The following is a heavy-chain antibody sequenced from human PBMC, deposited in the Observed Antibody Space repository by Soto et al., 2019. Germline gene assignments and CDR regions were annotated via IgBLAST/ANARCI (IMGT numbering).Heavy chain of an antibody. V-gene: IGHV3-53*04. Sequence: PXXSLRLSCAASGFTVSSNYMRWVPQAPGKGLEWVSVIYSGGSTYYADSVKGRFTISRHNSKNTLYLQMNSLRAEDTAVYYCARVLAVARGHYGMDVWGQGTTVTVSS. CDR1: GFTVSSNY. CDR2: IYSGGST. D-gene: IGHD6-19*01. CDR3: ARVLAVARGHYGMDV. J-gene: IGHJ6*02.